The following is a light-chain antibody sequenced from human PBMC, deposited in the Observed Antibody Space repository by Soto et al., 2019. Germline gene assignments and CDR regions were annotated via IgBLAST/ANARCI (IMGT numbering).Light chain of an antibody. CDR2: KAS. Sequence: DIQMTQSPYTLSASVGDRVTITCRASQSIGRSLAWYQQKPGKAPKLLIFKASTLESGVPSRFSGSGSGTEFTLTINSLQPDDFATYYCQQCDSSSYTFGQGTKLDIK. CDR1: QSIGRS. J-gene: IGKJ2*01. CDR3: QQCDSSSYT. V-gene: IGKV1-5*03.